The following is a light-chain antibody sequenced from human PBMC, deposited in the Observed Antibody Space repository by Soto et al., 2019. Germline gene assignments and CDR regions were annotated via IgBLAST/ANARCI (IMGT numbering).Light chain of an antibody. CDR2: EVS. J-gene: IGLJ1*01. Sequence: QAVLTQPASVTGSPGRSVTISCTGTSGDVGGYNYVSWYQQHPGKAPKLMIYEVSNRPSGVSNRFSGSKFGNTASLTISGLQAEDEADYYCSSYTSSSTLRVFGTGTKVTVL. CDR1: SGDVGGYNY. CDR3: SSYTSSSTLRV. V-gene: IGLV2-14*01.